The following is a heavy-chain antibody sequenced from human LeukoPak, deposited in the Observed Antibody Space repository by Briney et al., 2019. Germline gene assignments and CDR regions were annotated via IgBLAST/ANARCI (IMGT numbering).Heavy chain of an antibody. Sequence: GGSLRLSCAASGFTFSDYYMSWIRQAPGKGLEWVPYITTGGRTMYYADSVKGRFTISGDNAKNSLYLQMNSLRAEDTAVYYCARIHRSNWFDPWGQGTLVTVSS. CDR2: ITTGGRTM. CDR3: ARIHRSNWFDP. CDR1: GFTFSDYY. J-gene: IGHJ5*02. D-gene: IGHD5-18*01. V-gene: IGHV3-11*01.